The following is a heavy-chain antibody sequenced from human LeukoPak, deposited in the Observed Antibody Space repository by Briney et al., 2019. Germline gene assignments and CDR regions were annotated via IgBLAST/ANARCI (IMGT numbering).Heavy chain of an antibody. D-gene: IGHD5-12*01. J-gene: IGHJ4*02. CDR2: IIPIFGTA. V-gene: IGHV1-69*06. CDR3: ARSAIVATGHYFDY. Sequence: SVKVSCKASGGTFSSYAISWGRQAPGQGLEWMGGIIPIFGTANYAQKFQGRVTITADKSTSTAYIELSSLRSDDTAVYYCARSAIVATGHYFDYWGQGTLVTVSS. CDR1: GGTFSSYA.